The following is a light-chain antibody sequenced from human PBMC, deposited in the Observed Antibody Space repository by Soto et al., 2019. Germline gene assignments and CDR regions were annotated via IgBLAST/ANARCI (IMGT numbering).Light chain of an antibody. CDR3: HQFNSYPFT. J-gene: IGKJ3*01. V-gene: IGKV1-13*02. CDR2: DAS. Sequence: AIQLTQSPSSLSASVGDRVTITCRASQGISSALAWYQQKPGKAPKLLIYDASSLESGVPSRFSGSGSGTDFTLTITSLQPEDFATYYCHQFNSYPFTFGPGTKVDIK. CDR1: QGISSA.